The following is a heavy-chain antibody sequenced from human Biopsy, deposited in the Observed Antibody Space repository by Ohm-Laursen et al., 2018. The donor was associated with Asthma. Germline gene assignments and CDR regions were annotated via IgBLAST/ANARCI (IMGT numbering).Heavy chain of an antibody. D-gene: IGHD6-6*01. J-gene: IGHJ6*02. Sequence: SLRLSCAASGFSFSSYGMHWVRQAPGRGLEWVSFIWYDGRKKTYADSVKGRFTISRDNSKNTLYLQMNSLRAEDTAVYYCARKIAARGGMGVWGQGTTVTVSS. V-gene: IGHV3-33*08. CDR1: GFSFSSYG. CDR2: IWYDGRKK. CDR3: ARKIAARGGMGV.